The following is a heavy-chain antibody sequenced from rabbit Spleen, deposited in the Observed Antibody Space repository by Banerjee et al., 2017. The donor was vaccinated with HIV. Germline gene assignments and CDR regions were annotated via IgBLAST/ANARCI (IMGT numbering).Heavy chain of an antibody. J-gene: IGHJ4*01. V-gene: IGHV1S45*01. D-gene: IGHD1-1*01. CDR3: ASGYSDIYFSL. CDR2: IATGSGTT. Sequence: QEQLEESGGGLVKPGASLTLTCKASGFSFSSGYYMSWVRQAPGKGLEWIGCIATGSGTTWYASWAKGRFTISKTSSTTMTLQMTSLTAADTATYFCASGYSDIYFSLWGPGTLVTVS. CDR1: GFSFSSGYY.